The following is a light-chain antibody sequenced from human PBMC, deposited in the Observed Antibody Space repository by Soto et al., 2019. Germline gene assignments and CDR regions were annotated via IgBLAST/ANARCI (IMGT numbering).Light chain of an antibody. Sequence: DIQMTQSPSALSASVGVRVTITCRASQSISRYLNWYQQKPGKAPEPLIYAASSLQSGVPSRFSGSGSGTDFTLTISNLQPEDFATYFCQQTYSTLFTFGPGTKVEIK. V-gene: IGKV1-39*01. CDR3: QQTYSTLFT. CDR1: QSISRY. CDR2: AAS. J-gene: IGKJ3*01.